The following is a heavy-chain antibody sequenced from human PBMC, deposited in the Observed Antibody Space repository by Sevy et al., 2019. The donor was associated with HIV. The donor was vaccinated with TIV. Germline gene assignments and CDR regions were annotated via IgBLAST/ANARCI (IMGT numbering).Heavy chain of an antibody. CDR1: GFTFSNYA. D-gene: IGHD5-12*01. Sequence: GGSLRLSCAASGFTFSNYAMHWVRQAPGKGLAWVALIWYDGSKIFYADSVKGRFTISIDNSESTLYLQMNSLRAEDTALYHCAKGGPNSGYDYYFDYWGQGTLVTVSS. CDR2: IWYDGSKI. V-gene: IGHV3-33*06. CDR3: AKGGPNSGYDYYFDY. J-gene: IGHJ4*02.